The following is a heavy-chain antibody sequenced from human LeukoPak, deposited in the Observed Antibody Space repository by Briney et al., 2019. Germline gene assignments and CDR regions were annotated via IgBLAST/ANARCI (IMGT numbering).Heavy chain of an antibody. CDR2: IIPIFGTA. V-gene: IGHV1-69*05. D-gene: IGHD3-3*01. Sequence: ASVKVSCKASGGTFSSYAISWVRQAPGRLREWMGWIIPIFGTANYAQKFQGRVTITTDESTSTAYMGLSSVRSEDTAVYYCASNAPGSYEWPRRYDFDYWGQGPLVTVSS. CDR3: ASNAPGSYEWPRRYDFDY. CDR1: GGTFSSYA. J-gene: IGHJ4*02.